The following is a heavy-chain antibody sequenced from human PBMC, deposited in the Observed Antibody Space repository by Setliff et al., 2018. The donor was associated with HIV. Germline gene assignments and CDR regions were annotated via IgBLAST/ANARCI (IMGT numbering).Heavy chain of an antibody. CDR2: IYHSEYT. CDR3: ARDPIYCGGDCYGDY. CDR1: GGSISSDNW. J-gene: IGHJ4*02. Sequence: KTSETLSLTCAVSGGSISSDNWWTWVRQAPGKGLEWIGEIYHSEYTNYNPSLKSRVSMSVDKSKNQFSVKLTSVTAADTAVYYCARDPIYCGGDCYGDYWGQGTLVTVSS. V-gene: IGHV4-4*02. D-gene: IGHD2-21*02.